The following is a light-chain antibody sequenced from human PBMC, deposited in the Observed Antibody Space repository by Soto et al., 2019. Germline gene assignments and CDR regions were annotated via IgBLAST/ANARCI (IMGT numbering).Light chain of an antibody. CDR3: QQFNNYPWT. CDR2: KAS. Sequence: DIQMTQSPSTLSASVGDRVTITCRASQSISSWLAWYQQKPGKAPKLLIYKASSLESGVPSRFSGSGSGTEFTFTISSLQPDYFATYYCQQFNNYPWTFGQGTRVEIK. CDR1: QSISSW. J-gene: IGKJ1*01. V-gene: IGKV1-5*03.